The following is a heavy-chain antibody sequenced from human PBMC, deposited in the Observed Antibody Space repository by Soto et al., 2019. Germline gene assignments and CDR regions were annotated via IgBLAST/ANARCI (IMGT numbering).Heavy chain of an antibody. CDR1: GFAFNNYG. Sequence: PGGSLRLSXTVSGFAFNNYGINWVRQAPGKGLEWVSSISKSDYTYYSDSVKGRFTISRDNAKNSVSLQVNTLRVEDTAVYFCAREDSIIIPAVSDFWGQGTLVTVSS. CDR3: AREDSIIIPAVSDF. D-gene: IGHD2-2*01. J-gene: IGHJ4*02. V-gene: IGHV3-21*01. CDR2: ISKSDYT.